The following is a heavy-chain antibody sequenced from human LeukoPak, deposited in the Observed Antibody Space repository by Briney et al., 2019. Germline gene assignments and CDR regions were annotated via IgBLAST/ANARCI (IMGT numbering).Heavy chain of an antibody. CDR3: ARSTKGRGSGWYLYFDY. Sequence: GASVKVSCKASGYTFTGYYMHWVRQAPGQGLEWMGWINPNSGGTNYAQKFQGRVTMTRDTSISTAYMELSRLRSDDTAVYYCARSTKGRGSGWYLYFDYRGQGTLVTVSS. D-gene: IGHD6-19*01. V-gene: IGHV1-2*02. CDR1: GYTFTGYY. CDR2: INPNSGGT. J-gene: IGHJ4*02.